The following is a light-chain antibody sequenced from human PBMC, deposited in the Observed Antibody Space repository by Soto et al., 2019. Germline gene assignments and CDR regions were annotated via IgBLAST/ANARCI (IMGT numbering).Light chain of an antibody. Sequence: ENVLTQSPATLSLSPGERATLSCRASQSVSNYVAWYQQKPGQAPRLLIYDASDRATGIPARFSGSGSGTDFTLTISRLEPEDFAVYYCQQYGSSGTFGQGTKVDI. CDR3: QQYGSSGT. CDR2: DAS. CDR1: QSVSNY. V-gene: IGKV3-11*01. J-gene: IGKJ1*01.